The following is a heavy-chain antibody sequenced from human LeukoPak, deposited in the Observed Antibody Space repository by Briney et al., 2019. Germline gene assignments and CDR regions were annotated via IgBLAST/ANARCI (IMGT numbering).Heavy chain of an antibody. Sequence: GGSLRLSCAASGFIFSNYAITWIRHAPGEGLEWVSEISGSGESTYYGDSVKGRFTISRDNSKNTLYLQMNSLRAGDTAIYYCAREHWDFDYWGQGTLVTVSS. CDR3: AREHWDFDY. CDR2: ISGSGEST. J-gene: IGHJ4*02. V-gene: IGHV3-23*01. CDR1: GFIFSNYA. D-gene: IGHD7-27*01.